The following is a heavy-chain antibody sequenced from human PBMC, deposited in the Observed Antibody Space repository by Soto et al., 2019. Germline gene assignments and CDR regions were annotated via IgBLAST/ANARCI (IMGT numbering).Heavy chain of an antibody. Sequence: SVTLSLTCSLSRTSISSHTYYWDWTRKHPRKGPERIGSIYSSEDTYYNPSLKSRVTISVDTSKNQFSLKLRSVTAADTAVYYCARSSIEPRVFMYPFDYWGQGTLVT. J-gene: IGHJ4*02. CDR2: IYSSEDT. D-gene: IGHD6-6*01. CDR1: RTSISSHTYY. CDR3: ARSSIEPRVFMYPFDY. V-gene: IGHV4-39*01.